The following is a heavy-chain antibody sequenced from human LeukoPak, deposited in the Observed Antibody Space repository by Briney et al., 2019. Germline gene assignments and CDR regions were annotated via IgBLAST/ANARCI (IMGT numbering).Heavy chain of an antibody. V-gene: IGHV3-53*01. D-gene: IGHD2-21*02. CDR2: IYSGGST. CDR3: AKDGGVVVTASGAFDI. Sequence: GGSLRLSCAASGFSVSSNYMSRVRQAPGKGLEWVSVIYSGGSTYYAASVKGRFTISRDNSKNTLYLQMNSLRAEDTAVYYCAKDGGVVVTASGAFDIWGQGTMVTVSS. J-gene: IGHJ3*02. CDR1: GFSVSSNY.